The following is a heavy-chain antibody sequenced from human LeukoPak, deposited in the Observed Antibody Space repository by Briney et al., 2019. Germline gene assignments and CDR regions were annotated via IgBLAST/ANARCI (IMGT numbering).Heavy chain of an antibody. CDR3: AKASARYYYFDY. Sequence: GGSLRLSCAASGFTFSSYGMHWVRQAPGKGLEWVAVISYDGSNKYYADSVKGRFTISRDNSKNTLYLQMNSLRAEDTAVYYCAKASARYYYFDYWGQGTLATVSS. V-gene: IGHV3-30*18. D-gene: IGHD1-1*01. J-gene: IGHJ4*02. CDR1: GFTFSSYG. CDR2: ISYDGSNK.